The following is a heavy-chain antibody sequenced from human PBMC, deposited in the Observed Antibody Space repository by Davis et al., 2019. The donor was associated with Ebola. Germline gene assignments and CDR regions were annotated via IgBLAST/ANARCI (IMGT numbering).Heavy chain of an antibody. CDR2: INSDGSST. CDR3: ASRSSSWYSPLGYYYYGMDV. V-gene: IGHV3-74*01. D-gene: IGHD6-13*01. CDR1: GFTFSSYW. Sequence: PGGSLRLSCAASGFTFSSYWMHWVRQAPGKGLVWVSRINSDGSSTSYADSVKGRFTISRDNAKNTLYLQMNSLRAEDTAVYYCASRSSSWYSPLGYYYYGMDVWGQGTTVTVSS. J-gene: IGHJ6*02.